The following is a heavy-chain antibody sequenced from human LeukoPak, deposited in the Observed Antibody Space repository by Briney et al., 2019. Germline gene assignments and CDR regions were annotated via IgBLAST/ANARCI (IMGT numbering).Heavy chain of an antibody. V-gene: IGHV4-34*01. Sequence: PSETLSLTCAVYGGSFSGYYWSWIRQPPGKGLEWMGEINHSGSTNYNPSLKSRVTISVDTSKNQFSLKLSSVTAADTAVYYCARVTEVGATYFDYWGQGTLVTVSS. J-gene: IGHJ4*02. CDR2: INHSGST. D-gene: IGHD1-26*01. CDR1: GGSFSGYY. CDR3: ARVTEVGATYFDY.